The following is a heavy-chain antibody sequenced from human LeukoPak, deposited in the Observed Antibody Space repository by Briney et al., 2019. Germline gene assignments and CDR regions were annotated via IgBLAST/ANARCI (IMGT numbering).Heavy chain of an antibody. J-gene: IGHJ4*02. CDR3: AKDCGGDCYKAYDY. CDR2: ISGSGGST. V-gene: IGHV3-23*01. CDR1: GFTFSSYA. Sequence: GGSLRLSCAASGFTFSSYAVSWVRQAPGKGLEWVSAISGSGGSTYYADSVKGRFTISRDNSKNTLYLQMNSLRAEDTAVYYCAKDCGGDCYKAYDYWGQGTLVTVSS. D-gene: IGHD2-21*02.